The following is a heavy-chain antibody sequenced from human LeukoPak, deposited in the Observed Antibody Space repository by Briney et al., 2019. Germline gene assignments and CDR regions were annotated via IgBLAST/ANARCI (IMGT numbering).Heavy chain of an antibody. Sequence: GGSLRLSCAASGFTFSSYVMSWVRQAPGKGLEWVSAISDSGSSTYYADSVKGRSTISRDNSKNTLYLQMNSLRAEDTAVYYCAKGGYSGYDVFGSSTGSHIDYWGQGTLVTVSS. CDR3: AKGGYSGYDVFGSSTGSHIDY. V-gene: IGHV3-23*01. CDR1: GFTFSSYV. CDR2: ISDSGSST. D-gene: IGHD5-12*01. J-gene: IGHJ4*02.